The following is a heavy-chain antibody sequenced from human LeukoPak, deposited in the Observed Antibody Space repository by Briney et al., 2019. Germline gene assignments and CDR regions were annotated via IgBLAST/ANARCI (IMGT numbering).Heavy chain of an antibody. D-gene: IGHD3-10*01. CDR1: GFTFSDYA. CDR3: ARDSAAYMYGFVGF. Sequence: GGSLRLSCAASGFTFSDYAMSWVRQAPGKGLEWVSAISGSGGSTYYADSVKGRFTISRDNSKNTLYLQMNSLRAEDTAVYYCARDSAAYMYGFVGFWGQGTLVTVSS. CDR2: ISGSGGST. J-gene: IGHJ4*02. V-gene: IGHV3-23*01.